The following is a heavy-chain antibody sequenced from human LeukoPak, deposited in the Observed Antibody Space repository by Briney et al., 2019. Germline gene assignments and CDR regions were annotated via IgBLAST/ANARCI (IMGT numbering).Heavy chain of an antibody. CDR1: GGSISSYY. D-gene: IGHD4-11*01. V-gene: IGHV4-4*07. CDR3: TRDRTTITRGAFDI. J-gene: IGHJ3*02. Sequence: SETLSLTYTVSGGSISSYYWSWIRRPPGKGLEWIGRIYTSGSTNYNPSLKSRVTISRHTSKNQFSLKLRSVTAADTAVYFCTRDRTTITRGAFDIWGQGTMVTVSS. CDR2: IYTSGST.